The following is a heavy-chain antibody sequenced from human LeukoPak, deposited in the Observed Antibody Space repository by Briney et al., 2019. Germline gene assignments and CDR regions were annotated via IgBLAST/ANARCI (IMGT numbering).Heavy chain of an antibody. J-gene: IGHJ4*02. Sequence: SETLSLTCTVSGYSISSGYYWGWIRQPPGKGLEWIGSIYHSGSTYYNPSLKSRVTISVDTSKNQFSLKLSSVTAADTAVYYCARESSSWDLDYWGQGTLVTVSS. V-gene: IGHV4-38-2*02. D-gene: IGHD6-13*01. CDR3: ARESSSWDLDY. CDR2: IYHSGST. CDR1: GYSISSGYY.